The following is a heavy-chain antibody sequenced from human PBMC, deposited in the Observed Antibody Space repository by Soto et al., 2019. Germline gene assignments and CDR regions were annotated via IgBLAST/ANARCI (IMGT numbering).Heavy chain of an antibody. D-gene: IGHD1-26*01. J-gene: IGHJ5*02. V-gene: IGHV3-30*18. CDR3: AKDGQFVGATDEVDWFDP. Sequence: QVQLVESGGGVVQPGRSLRLSCAASGFTFSSYGMHWVRQAPGKGLEWVAVISYDGSNKYYADSVKGRFTISRDNSKNTLYLQMNSLRAEDTAVYYCAKDGQFVGATDEVDWFDPWGQGTLVTVSS. CDR2: ISYDGSNK. CDR1: GFTFSSYG.